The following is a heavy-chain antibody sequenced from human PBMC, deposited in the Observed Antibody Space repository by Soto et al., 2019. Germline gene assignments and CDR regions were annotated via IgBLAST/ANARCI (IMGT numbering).Heavy chain of an antibody. J-gene: IGHJ6*02. CDR1: GGTFSSYA. Sequence: ASVKVSCKASGGTFSSYAMSWVRRAPGQGLEWMGGIIPIFGTANYAQKFQGRVTITADKSTSTAYMELSSLRSEDTAVYYCASSGYCSGGSCYPHYYYGMDVWGQGTTVTVSS. D-gene: IGHD2-15*01. CDR2: IIPIFGTA. V-gene: IGHV1-69*06. CDR3: ASSGYCSGGSCYPHYYYGMDV.